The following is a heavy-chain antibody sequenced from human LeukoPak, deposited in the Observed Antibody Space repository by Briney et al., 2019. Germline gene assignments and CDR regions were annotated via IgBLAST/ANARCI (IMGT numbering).Heavy chain of an antibody. CDR1: GFTFSSYW. V-gene: IGHV3-7*01. Sequence: PGGSLRLSCAASGFTFSSYWMSWVRQAPGKGLEWVANIKKDGSEKYYVDSVKGRFTISRDNAKNSLYLQMNSLRAEDTAVYYCARDGRRGHDGAFDIWGQGTMVTVSS. CDR3: ARDGRRGHDGAFDI. CDR2: IKKDGSEK. J-gene: IGHJ3*02. D-gene: IGHD1-26*01.